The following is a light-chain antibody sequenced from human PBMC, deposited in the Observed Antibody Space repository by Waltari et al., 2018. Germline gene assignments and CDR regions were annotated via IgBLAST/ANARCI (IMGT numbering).Light chain of an antibody. J-gene: IGLJ2*01. CDR3: SSYAGTNNVV. Sequence: QSALTQPPSASGSPGQSVTISCTATSRAVGGFNYVPWYQQHQGKAPQLMIYEVSKQPSGVPDRFSGSKSGNTASLTVSGLQAEDEGDYYCSSYAGTNNVVFGGGTKLTVL. CDR1: SRAVGGFNY. V-gene: IGLV2-8*01. CDR2: EVS.